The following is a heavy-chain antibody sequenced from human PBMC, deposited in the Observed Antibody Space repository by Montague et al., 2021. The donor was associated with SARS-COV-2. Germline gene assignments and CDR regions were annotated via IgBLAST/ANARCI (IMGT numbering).Heavy chain of an antibody. D-gene: IGHD6-25*01. CDR3: ARDGYSSGWNGLHWFDP. J-gene: IGHJ5*02. V-gene: IGHV4-61*02. Sequence: TLSLTCTVPGGSISSGSYYWNWTRQPAGKGLEWIGRIYTSGSTNYXXXLKSRVTISVDTSKNQFSLKLSSVTAADTAVYYCARDGYSSGWNGLHWFDPWGQGTLVTVSS. CDR1: GGSISSGSYY. CDR2: IYTSGST.